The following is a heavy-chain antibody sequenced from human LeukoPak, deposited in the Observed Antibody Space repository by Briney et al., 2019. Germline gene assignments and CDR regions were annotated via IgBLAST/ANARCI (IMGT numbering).Heavy chain of an antibody. V-gene: IGHV3-7*01. Sequence: GGSLRLSCAASGFTFSYWMSWVRRAPGEGLEWVANIKQDGSEKYYMDSVKGRFTISRDNAKNSLYLQMNSLRAEDTAVYYCARDPYCSSTSCYPTWGQGTLVTVSS. CDR1: GFTFSYW. J-gene: IGHJ4*02. D-gene: IGHD2-2*01. CDR3: ARDPYCSSTSCYPT. CDR2: IKQDGSEK.